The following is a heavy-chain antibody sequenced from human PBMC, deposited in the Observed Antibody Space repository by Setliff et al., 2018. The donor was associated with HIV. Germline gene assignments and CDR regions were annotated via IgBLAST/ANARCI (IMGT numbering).Heavy chain of an antibody. J-gene: IGHJ6*03. Sequence: PSETLSLTCTVSGGSISSGSHFWGWIRQPAGKGLEWIGHISTSGTTKYNPSLKSRVTISVDTSKKHFSLRLTSVTAADTAVYFCARGVIETDYGYVDIYYYNYMDVWGKGTTVTVSS. V-gene: IGHV4-61*09. CDR3: ARGVIETDYGYVDIYYYNYMDV. D-gene: IGHD4-17*01. CDR1: GGSISSGSHF. CDR2: ISTSGTT.